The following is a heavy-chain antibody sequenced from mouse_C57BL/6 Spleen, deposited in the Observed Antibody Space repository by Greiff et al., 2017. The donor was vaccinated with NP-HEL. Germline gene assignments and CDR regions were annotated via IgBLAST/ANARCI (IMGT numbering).Heavy chain of an antibody. D-gene: IGHD2-3*01. V-gene: IGHV1-26*01. Sequence: EVQLQQSGPELVKPGASVKISCKASGYTFTDYYMNWVKQSHGKSLEWIGDINPNNGGTSYNQKFKGKATLTVDKSSSPAYMELRSLTSEDSAVYYWARPYDGYYVGFAYWGQGTRVTVAA. CDR1: GYTFTDYY. CDR3: ARPYDGYYVGFAY. CDR2: INPNNGGT. J-gene: IGHJ3*01.